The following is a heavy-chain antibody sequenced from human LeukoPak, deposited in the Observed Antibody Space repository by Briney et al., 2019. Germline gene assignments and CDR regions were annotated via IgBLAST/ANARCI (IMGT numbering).Heavy chain of an antibody. Sequence: PSETLSLTCAVYGGSFSGYYWSWIRQPPGKGLEWIGEINHSGSTNYNPSLKSRVTISVDTSRNQFSLKLSSVTAADTAVYYCAKAPGHTTPLPGASTRAYYLDSWGQGTLVTVSS. CDR3: AKAPGHTTPLPGASTRAYYLDS. CDR2: INHSGST. V-gene: IGHV4-34*01. J-gene: IGHJ4*02. D-gene: IGHD1-1*01. CDR1: GGSFSGYY.